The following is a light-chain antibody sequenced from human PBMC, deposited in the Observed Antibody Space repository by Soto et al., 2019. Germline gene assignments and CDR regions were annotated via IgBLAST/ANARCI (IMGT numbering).Light chain of an antibody. CDR2: AAS. V-gene: IGKV1-39*01. Sequence: DIPMTQSPSSLSASVGDRVTITCRASQSISSYLNWYQHKVGKAPKLLIYAASSLQSGVPSRFSGSGSGTDFTLTISSLQPEDFATYYCQQSYSASWTFGQGTKVEIK. CDR1: QSISSY. J-gene: IGKJ1*01. CDR3: QQSYSASWT.